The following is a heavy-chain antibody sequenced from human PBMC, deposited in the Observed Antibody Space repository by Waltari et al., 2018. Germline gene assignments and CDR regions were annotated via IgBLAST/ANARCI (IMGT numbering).Heavy chain of an antibody. Sequence: EVQLVESGGGLVQPGGSLRLACEAPGFQFDGYAIHWVRLVPGKGMEWVSSFNWKSGTQGYADSVKGRFTISRDSAQNSLNLEMSSLRPEDTGLYYCHLGRGPTLFYYMDLWGKGTTVTVSS. CDR3: HLGRGPTLFYYMDL. J-gene: IGHJ6*03. CDR1: GFQFDGYA. CDR2: FNWKSGTQ. V-gene: IGHV3-9*01. D-gene: IGHD3-10*01.